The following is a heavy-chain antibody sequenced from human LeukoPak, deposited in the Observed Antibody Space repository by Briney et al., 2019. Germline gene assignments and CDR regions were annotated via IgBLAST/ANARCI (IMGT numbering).Heavy chain of an antibody. J-gene: IGHJ4*02. D-gene: IGHD2-21*01. CDR3: TRGGGGSFPHY. CDR1: GFTVSSNF. Sequence: GGSLRLSCAASGFTVSSNFLSWVRRPPGKGLEWVSDIYSGGSTYYADSVKGRFTISRDNSKNTLYLQMNSLRAEDTAVYYCTRGGGGSFPHYWGQGTLVTVSS. CDR2: IYSGGST. V-gene: IGHV3-53*05.